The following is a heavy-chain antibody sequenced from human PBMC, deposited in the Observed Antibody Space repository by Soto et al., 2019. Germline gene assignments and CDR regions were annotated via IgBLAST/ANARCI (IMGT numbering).Heavy chain of an antibody. CDR3: AKDSTASFLERSAYYFDA. J-gene: IGHJ4*02. V-gene: IGHV3-23*01. D-gene: IGHD3-3*01. Sequence: EVQLLQSGGGLGQPGGSLRLSCAASGFTFDSYAMSWVRQTPGKGLQWVSAVSSSGGSTYYADSLSGRFTISKDISKNIPYLQMNNLGAVDTAVYYCAKDSTASFLERSAYYFDAWGQGVRVTVSS. CDR1: GFTFDSYA. CDR2: VSSSGGST.